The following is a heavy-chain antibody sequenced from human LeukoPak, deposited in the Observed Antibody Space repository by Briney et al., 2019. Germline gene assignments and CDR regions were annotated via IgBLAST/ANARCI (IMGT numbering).Heavy chain of an antibody. CDR3: ARQVEGRYGDYVLNWFDP. CDR1: GYSFTSYW. CDR2: IYPGDSDT. V-gene: IGHV5-51*01. Sequence: GESLKISCKGSGYSFTSYWIGWVRQMPGKGLEWMGIIYPGDSDTRYSPSFQGQVTISADKSISTAYLQWSSLKASDTAMYYCARQVEGRYGDYVLNWFDPWGQGTLVTVSS. J-gene: IGHJ5*02. D-gene: IGHD4-17*01.